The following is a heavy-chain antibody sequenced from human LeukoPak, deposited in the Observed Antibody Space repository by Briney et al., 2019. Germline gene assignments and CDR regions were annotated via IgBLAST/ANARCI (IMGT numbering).Heavy chain of an antibody. CDR2: IYYSGST. CDR1: GGSISSYY. CDR3: ATAGGTSGSYYWDWFDP. V-gene: IGHV4-59*12. D-gene: IGHD1-26*01. Sequence: SETLSLTCTVSGGSISSYYWSWIRQPPGKGLEWIGYIYYSGSTNYNPSLKSRVTISVDTSKNQFSLKLSSVTAADTAVYYCATAGGTSGSYYWDWFDPWGQGTLVTASS. J-gene: IGHJ5*02.